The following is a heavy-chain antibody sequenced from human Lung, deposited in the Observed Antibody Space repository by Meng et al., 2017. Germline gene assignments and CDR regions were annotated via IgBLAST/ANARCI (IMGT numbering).Heavy chain of an antibody. Sequence: QITLKVSGPPLVKPAQTLTLTCTFSGFSLSTSGVGVGWIRQPPGKALEWLALIYWDDDKRYSPSLKSRLTITKDTSKNQVVLTMTNMDPVDTATYYCAHIVLYDSYDYWGQGTLVTVSS. CDR1: GFSLSTSGVG. D-gene: IGHD3-22*01. V-gene: IGHV2-5*02. CDR3: AHIVLYDSYDY. CDR2: IYWDDDK. J-gene: IGHJ4*02.